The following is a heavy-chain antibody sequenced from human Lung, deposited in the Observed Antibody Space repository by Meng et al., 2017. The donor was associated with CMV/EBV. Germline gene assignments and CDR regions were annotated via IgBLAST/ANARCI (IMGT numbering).Heavy chain of an antibody. V-gene: IGHV3-53*01. D-gene: IGHD2-15*01. J-gene: IGHJ5*02. CDR1: GFSVSNKY. CDR2: IYNDGDT. Sequence: GEXXTISCAASGFSVSNKYLAWVRQAPGKGLEWVSVIYNDGDTHYTNSVKGRFTISRDSSKNTVFLQMNSLRADDTAVYYCARVGYLIGGYFDPWCQGTLVTVSS. CDR3: ARVGYLIGGYFDP.